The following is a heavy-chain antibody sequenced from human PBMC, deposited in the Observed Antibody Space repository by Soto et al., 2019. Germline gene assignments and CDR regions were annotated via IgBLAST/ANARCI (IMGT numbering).Heavy chain of an antibody. V-gene: IGHV4-39*02. CDR2: VTYAGTN. CDR1: GDSISDDNYY. J-gene: IGHJ5*02. CDR3: VRHHLHPNCGP. Sequence: PSETLSLTCTVSGDSISDDNYYWAWVRQPPGKALEWIGDVTYAGTNYYNPSLKNRVTISIDTSKNHFSLRLNSVIAADTAVYFCVRHHLHPNCGPWGQGTLVTVSS. D-gene: IGHD1-1*01.